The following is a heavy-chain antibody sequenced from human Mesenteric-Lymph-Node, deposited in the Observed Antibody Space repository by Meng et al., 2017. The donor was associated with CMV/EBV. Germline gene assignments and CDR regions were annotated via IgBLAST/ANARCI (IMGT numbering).Heavy chain of an antibody. CDR1: GGSISSSNW. CDR3: ASRGYSFGYQGFDY. Sequence: VSGGSISSSNWWSWVRQPPGKGLEWIGEIYHSGNTNYNPSLKSRVTISVDKSKNHFSLKLSSVTAADTAVYYCASRGYSFGYQGFDYWGQGTLVTVS. J-gene: IGHJ4*02. V-gene: IGHV4-4*02. D-gene: IGHD5-18*01. CDR2: IYHSGNT.